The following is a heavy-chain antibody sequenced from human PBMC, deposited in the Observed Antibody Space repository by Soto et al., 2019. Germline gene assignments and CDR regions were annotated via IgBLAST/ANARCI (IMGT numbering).Heavy chain of an antibody. CDR1: GGSFSGYY. CDR3: ARYVVVPLKRFAP. V-gene: IGHV4-34*01. CDR2: INHSGST. D-gene: IGHD2-21*01. J-gene: IGHJ5*02. Sequence: SETLALTCAVYGGSFSGYYWSWIRQPPGKGLEWIGEINHSGSTNYNPSLKSRVTISVDTSKNQFSLKLSSVTAADTAVYYCARYVVVPLKRFAPWGQRTLVIVSS.